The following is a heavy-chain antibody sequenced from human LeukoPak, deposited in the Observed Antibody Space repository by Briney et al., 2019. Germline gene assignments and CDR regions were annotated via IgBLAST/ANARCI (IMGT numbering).Heavy chain of an antibody. Sequence: PGGSLRLSCAASGSASGFTFSDYAVSWVRQAPGKGPEWVASVNGRGATTYYADSVRGRFTISRDNSKNTVYLQMISLGADDTAVYFCAKAPATGEGYYFYYMDVWGKGTTVTVSS. J-gene: IGHJ6*03. D-gene: IGHD7-27*01. CDR1: GFTFSDYA. CDR3: AKAPATGEGYYFYYMDV. V-gene: IGHV3-23*01. CDR2: VNGRGATT.